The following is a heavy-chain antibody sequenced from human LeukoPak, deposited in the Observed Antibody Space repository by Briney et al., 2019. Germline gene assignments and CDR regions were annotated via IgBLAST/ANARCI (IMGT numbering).Heavy chain of an antibody. J-gene: IGHJ6*02. CDR3: ARWYCSGGSCYSGRFYYYGMDV. CDR1: GYTFTSYA. V-gene: IGHV1-3*01. Sequence: ASVTVSCKASGYTFTSYAMHWVRQASGQSLEWMGWINAGNGNTKYSQKFQGRVTITRDTSASTAYMELSSLRSEDTAVYYCARWYCSGGSCYSGRFYYYGMDVWGQGTTVTVSS. D-gene: IGHD2-15*01. CDR2: INAGNGNT.